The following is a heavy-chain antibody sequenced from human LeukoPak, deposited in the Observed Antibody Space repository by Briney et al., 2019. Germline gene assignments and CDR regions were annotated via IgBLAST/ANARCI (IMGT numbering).Heavy chain of an antibody. CDR3: ARDPGPTIFAYYYYMDA. CDR1: GGSISSHY. D-gene: IGHD3-3*01. V-gene: IGHV4-59*11. J-gene: IGHJ6*03. Sequence: PSETLSLTCTVSGGSISSHYWSWIRQPPGKGLEWIGYIYYSGSTNYNPSLKSRVTISVDTSKNQFSLKLSSVTAADTAVYYCARDPGPTIFAYYYYMDAWGKGTTVTVSS. CDR2: IYYSGST.